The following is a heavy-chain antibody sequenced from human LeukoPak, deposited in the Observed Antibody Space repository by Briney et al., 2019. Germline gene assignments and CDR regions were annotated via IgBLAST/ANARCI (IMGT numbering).Heavy chain of an antibody. Sequence: GASVKLSCKASGYTFTTYAMNWLRQAPGQGLEWMGWISGYNGNANYAQKFQGRVTMTTDTSASTAYMELRSLRSDDTAVYYCARGLYYYDSSIDYWGQGTLVTVSS. V-gene: IGHV1-18*01. CDR1: GYTFTTYA. CDR2: ISGYNGNA. J-gene: IGHJ4*02. D-gene: IGHD3-22*01. CDR3: ARGLYYYDSSIDY.